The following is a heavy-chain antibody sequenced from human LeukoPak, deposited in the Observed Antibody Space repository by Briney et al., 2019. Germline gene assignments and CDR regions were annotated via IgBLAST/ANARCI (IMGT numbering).Heavy chain of an antibody. CDR2: INHSGST. CDR1: GGSFSGYY. D-gene: IGHD3-22*01. J-gene: IGHJ4*02. Sequence: SETLSLTCAVYGGSFSGYYWSWIRQPPGKGLEWIGEINHSGSTNYNPSLKSRVTISVDTSKNQFSLKLSSVTAADTAVYYCAGERYDSSGSDYWGQGTLVTVSS. V-gene: IGHV4-34*01. CDR3: AGERYDSSGSDY.